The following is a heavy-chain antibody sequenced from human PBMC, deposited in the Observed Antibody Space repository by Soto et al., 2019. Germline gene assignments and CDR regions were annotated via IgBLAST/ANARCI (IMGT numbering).Heavy chain of an antibody. V-gene: IGHV4-59*01. CDR2: IYYSGST. D-gene: IGHD6-6*01. Sequence: QVQLQESGPGLVKPSETLSLTCTVSGGSISSYYWSWIRQPPGKGLEWIGYIYYSGSTNYNPSLKSRVTISVDTSKNQFSLKLSSVTAADTAVYYCARDLLAARPGEADYYYYGMDVWGQGTTVTVSS. CDR1: GGSISSYY. CDR3: ARDLLAARPGEADYYYYGMDV. J-gene: IGHJ6*02.